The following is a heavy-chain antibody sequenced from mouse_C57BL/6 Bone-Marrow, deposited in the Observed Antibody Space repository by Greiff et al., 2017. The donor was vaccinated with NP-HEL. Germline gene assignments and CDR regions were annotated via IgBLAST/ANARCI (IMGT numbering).Heavy chain of an antibody. CDR1: GYTFTSYW. J-gene: IGHJ2*01. D-gene: IGHD2-5*01. Sequence: QVQLQQPGAELVKPGASVKMSCKASGYTFTSYWITWVKQRPGQGLEWIGDIYPDSGSTNYNEKFKSKATLTVDTSSSTAYMQLSSLTSEDSAVYYCARIPLYYSNYLDYWGQGTTLTVSS. V-gene: IGHV1-55*01. CDR3: ARIPLYYSNYLDY. CDR2: IYPDSGST.